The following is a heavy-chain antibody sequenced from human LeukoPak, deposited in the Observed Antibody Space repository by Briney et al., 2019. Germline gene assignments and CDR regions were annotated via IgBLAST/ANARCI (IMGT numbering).Heavy chain of an antibody. D-gene: IGHD3-22*01. J-gene: IGHJ4*02. Sequence: GGSLRLSCAASGFTFSSYSMNWVRQAPGKGLEWVSSISSSSSYIYYADSVKGRFTISRDNAKKSLYLQMNSLRAEDRAVYYCARLNFYDSSAYIDYWGQGTRVTVSS. CDR1: GFTFSSYS. CDR3: ARLNFYDSSAYIDY. V-gene: IGHV3-21*01. CDR2: ISSSSSYI.